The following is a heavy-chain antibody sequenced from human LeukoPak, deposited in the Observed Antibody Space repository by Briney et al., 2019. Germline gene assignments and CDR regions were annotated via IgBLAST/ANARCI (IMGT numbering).Heavy chain of an antibody. CDR1: GFTFSSYE. V-gene: IGHV3-48*03. CDR3: ARAYCSGGSCYPFDY. J-gene: IGHJ4*02. D-gene: IGHD2-15*01. Sequence: GGSLRLSCAASGFTFSSYEMNWVRQAPGKGLEWVSYISHSGRTIYSADSVKGRFTISRDNAKNSLYLQINSLRAEDTAVYYCARAYCSGGSCYPFDYWGQGTLVTVSS. CDR2: ISHSGRTI.